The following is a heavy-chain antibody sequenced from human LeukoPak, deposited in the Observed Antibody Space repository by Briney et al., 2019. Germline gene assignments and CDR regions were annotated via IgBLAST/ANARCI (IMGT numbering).Heavy chain of an antibody. Sequence: PSETLSLTCTVSGGSISSTSYYWGWIRQPPGRGLEWLASIYYSGTTYYNPSLKSRVTISVDTSKNQFSLKLSSVSAADTAVYYCARQISSGTQPCDWFDPWGQGTLVTVSS. CDR1: GGSISSTSYY. CDR2: IYYSGTT. V-gene: IGHV4-39*01. J-gene: IGHJ5*02. D-gene: IGHD6-19*01. CDR3: ARQISSGTQPCDWFDP.